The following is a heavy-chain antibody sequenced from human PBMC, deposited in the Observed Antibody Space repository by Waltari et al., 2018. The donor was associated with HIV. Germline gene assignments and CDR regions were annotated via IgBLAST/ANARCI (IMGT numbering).Heavy chain of an antibody. CDR3: TREANGYPDY. CDR1: GFTFGDYA. D-gene: IGHD3-22*01. J-gene: IGHJ4*02. V-gene: IGHV3-49*04. Sequence: EVQLVESGGGLVQPGRSLRLCCRASGFTFGDYAMSWVRQAPGKGLEWVGFIRSKAYGGTTEYAASVKGRFTISRDDSKSIAYLQMNSLKSEDTAVYYCTREANGYPDYWGQGTLVTVSS. CDR2: IRSKAYGGTT.